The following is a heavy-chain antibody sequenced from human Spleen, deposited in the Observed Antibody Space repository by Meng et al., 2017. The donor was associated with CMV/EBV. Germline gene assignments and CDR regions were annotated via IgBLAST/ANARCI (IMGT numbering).Heavy chain of an antibody. D-gene: IGHD4/OR15-4a*01. CDR2: ISSSNSYI. V-gene: IGHV3-21*01. CDR1: GVTVSGYT. J-gene: IGHJ4*02. CDR3: AKVGAMVASPFDY. Sequence: ASGVTVSGYTMSWVRQAPGKGLEWVSSISSSNSYIYYADSLKGRFTISRDNAKNSLYLQMSNLRAEDTAVYYCAKVGAMVASPFDYWGQGTLVTVSS.